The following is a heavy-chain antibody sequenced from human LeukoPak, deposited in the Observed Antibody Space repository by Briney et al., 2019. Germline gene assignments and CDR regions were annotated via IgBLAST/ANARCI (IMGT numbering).Heavy chain of an antibody. CDR3: ASDILTGYGLDY. CDR2: IKRDGSEK. V-gene: IGHV3-7*01. Sequence: GGSLRLSCAASGFTFTDYWMSWVRQAPGKGLEWVANIKRDGSEKYYVDSVKGRFTISRDNAKNSLYLQLNSLRTEDTAVYYCASDILTGYGLDYWGQGTLVTVSS. CDR1: GFTFTDYW. D-gene: IGHD3-9*01. J-gene: IGHJ4*02.